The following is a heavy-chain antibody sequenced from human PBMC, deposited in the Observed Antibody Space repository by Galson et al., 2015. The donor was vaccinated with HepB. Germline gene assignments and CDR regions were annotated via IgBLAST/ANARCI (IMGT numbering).Heavy chain of an antibody. V-gene: IGHV1-46*01. Sequence: SVKVSCKASGYTFTSYYMHWVRQAPGQGLEWMGIINPAAGDTTYAQNFQGRVTVTRDTSTSTVYMELSSLRSEDTAVYYCASLFGNRVAQWLVANYYYGMDVWGQGTTVTVSS. CDR3: ASLFGNRVAQWLVANYYYGMDV. CDR2: INPAAGDT. J-gene: IGHJ6*02. D-gene: IGHD6-19*01. CDR1: GYTFTSYY.